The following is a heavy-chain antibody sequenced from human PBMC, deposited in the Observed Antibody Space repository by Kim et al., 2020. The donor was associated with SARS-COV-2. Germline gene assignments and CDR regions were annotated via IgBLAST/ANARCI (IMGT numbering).Heavy chain of an antibody. J-gene: IGHJ5*02. Sequence: GESLKISCKGSGYSFTSYWISWVRQMPGKGLEWMGRIDPSDSYTNYSPSFQGHVTISADKSISTAYLQWSSLKASDTAMYYCARHQQQLVPGVWFDPWGQGTLVTVSS. CDR2: IDPSDSYT. CDR3: ARHQQQLVPGVWFDP. V-gene: IGHV5-10-1*01. D-gene: IGHD6-13*01. CDR1: GYSFTSYW.